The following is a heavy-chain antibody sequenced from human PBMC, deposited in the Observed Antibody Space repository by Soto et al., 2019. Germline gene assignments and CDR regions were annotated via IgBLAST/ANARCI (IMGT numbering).Heavy chain of an antibody. CDR2: IDWDDDK. D-gene: IGHD2-2*01. J-gene: IGHJ6*02. CDR3: ARTRTLGSCINANCYWDYYYGMDV. Sequence: ESGPTLVNPTQTLTLTCTFSGFSLSTSGMCVNWIRQPPGKALEWLARIDWDDDKYYNTSLKTRLTISKDTSKTQVVLTLTNMDPVDTATYYCARTRTLGSCINANCYWDYYYGMDVWGQGTTVTVSS. V-gene: IGHV2-70*11. CDR1: GFSLSTSGMC.